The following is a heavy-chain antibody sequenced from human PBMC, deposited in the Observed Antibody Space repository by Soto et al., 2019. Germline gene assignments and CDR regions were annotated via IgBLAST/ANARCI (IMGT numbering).Heavy chain of an antibody. CDR2: IYYSGGT. CDR1: GGSISTYY. J-gene: IGHJ6*02. V-gene: IGHV4-59*08. Sequence: QVQLQESGPGLVKPSETLSLTCTVSGGSISTYYWSWIRQPPGKGLAWMGYIYYSGGTNYSPSLESRVTISVDTPRNQYSLKLSSATAADTAVYYCARQSGGYYYYGMDVWGQGTTVTVSS. D-gene: IGHD1-26*01. CDR3: ARQSGGYYYYGMDV.